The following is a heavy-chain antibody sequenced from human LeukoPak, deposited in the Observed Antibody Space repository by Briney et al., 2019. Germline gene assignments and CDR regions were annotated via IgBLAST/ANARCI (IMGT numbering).Heavy chain of an antibody. V-gene: IGHV3-23*01. D-gene: IGHD4-17*01. CDR1: GFTFSSYA. Sequence: GGSLRLSCAASGFTFSSYAMSGVRQAPGKGLEWVSAISGSGGSTYYADSVKGRFTISRDNSKNTLYLQMSSLRAEDTAVYYCAKVLYGDYNAFDIWGQGTMVTVSS. J-gene: IGHJ3*02. CDR3: AKVLYGDYNAFDI. CDR2: ISGSGGST.